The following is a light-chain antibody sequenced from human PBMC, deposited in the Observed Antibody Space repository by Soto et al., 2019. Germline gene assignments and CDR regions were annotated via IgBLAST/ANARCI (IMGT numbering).Light chain of an antibody. Sequence: DIQMTQSPSSLSASVGDRVTITCRASQHINTYLNWCQQKPAKAPNLLIYAASSLQSGVPSRFSGSGSGTEFTLTISSLQPEDFATYYCQQSYSTPYTFGQGTKLEMK. J-gene: IGKJ2*01. CDR3: QQSYSTPYT. CDR1: QHINTY. CDR2: AAS. V-gene: IGKV1-39*01.